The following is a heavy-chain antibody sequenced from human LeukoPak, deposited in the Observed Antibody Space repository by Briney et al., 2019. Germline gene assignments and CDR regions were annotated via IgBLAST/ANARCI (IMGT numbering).Heavy chain of an antibody. Sequence: SETLSLTCAVYGGSFCGYYWSGIPHPPGKGLEWSGEINHSGSTNYNPPLKSRVPISVDTPKNHFSQKLSSVTAAHTAVYFCARVGRVAPFYACCSSTSCYLDFWGQGTLVTVSP. J-gene: IGHJ4*02. D-gene: IGHD2-2*01. V-gene: IGHV4-34*01. CDR2: INHSGST. CDR3: ARVGRVAPFYACCSSTSCYLDF. CDR1: GGSFCGYY.